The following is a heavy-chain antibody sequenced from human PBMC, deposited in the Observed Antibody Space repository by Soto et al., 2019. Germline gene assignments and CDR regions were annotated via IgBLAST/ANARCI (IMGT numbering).Heavy chain of an antibody. CDR2: VYYIGRT. J-gene: IGHJ4*02. CDR3: SAGYSHSYFDH. CDR1: GGSVSSGSFY. V-gene: IGHV4-61*01. D-gene: IGHD5-12*01. Sequence: PPATMSITCTVSGGSVSSGSFYWSWIRQPPGMGLEWIGFVYYIGRTNYNPSLKSRVAISVDTSKNQFSLKLSSVTAADTAVYYGSAGYSHSYFDHRGQGAPVTVSS.